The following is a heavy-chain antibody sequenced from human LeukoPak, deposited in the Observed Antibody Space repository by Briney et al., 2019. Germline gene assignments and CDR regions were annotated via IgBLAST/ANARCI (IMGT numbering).Heavy chain of an antibody. CDR2: INPGSGGT. V-gene: IGHV1-2*02. CDR3: ARALGYCGGGSCHLDS. J-gene: IGHJ4*02. Sequence: ASVKVSCKASGYSFNIYHKHWLRHVPGHWLEWLGWINPGSGGTNFAQNFQGRVTMTSDTSISEVYMQLSRLRSDDTAFYYCARALGYCGGGSCHLDSWGQGTLVTVSS. D-gene: IGHD2-15*01. CDR1: GYSFNIYH.